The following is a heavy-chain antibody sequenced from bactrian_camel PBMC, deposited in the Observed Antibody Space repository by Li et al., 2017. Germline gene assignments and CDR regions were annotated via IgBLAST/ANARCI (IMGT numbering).Heavy chain of an antibody. CDR1: GFTFETYA. CDR3: ATDYGGGWGFGY. J-gene: IGHJ6*01. CDR2: INGASSHL. D-gene: IGHD6*01. V-gene: IGHV3-2*01. Sequence: HVQLVESGGGLVQPGESLRLSCAASGFTFETYAMRWVRQAPGKGLEWVSTINGASSHLYYTDSVKGRFTISRDYARNTVYLQMDSLESEDTALYYCATDYGGGWGFGYWGQGTQVTV.